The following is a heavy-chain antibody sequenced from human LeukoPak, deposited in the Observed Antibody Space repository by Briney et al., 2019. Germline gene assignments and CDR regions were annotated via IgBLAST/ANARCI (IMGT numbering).Heavy chain of an antibody. CDR2: IRQDGGEK. CDR3: ASAYASYDFWSGSENFDF. Sequence: GGSLRLSCAASGIRFTTHWMNWVRQAPGKGLEWVASIRQDGGEKKYVDSVKGRFTISRDLAQNSLFLQMNSLRAEDTAVYYCASAYASYDFWSGSENFDFWGQGTLVTVSS. J-gene: IGHJ4*02. V-gene: IGHV3-7*01. D-gene: IGHD3-3*01. CDR1: GIRFTTHW.